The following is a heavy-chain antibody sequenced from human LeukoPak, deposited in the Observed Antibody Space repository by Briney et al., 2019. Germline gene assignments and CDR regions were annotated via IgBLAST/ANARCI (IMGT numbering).Heavy chain of an antibody. J-gene: IGHJ4*02. Sequence: SQTLSLTCAISGDSGAWNWIRQSPSRGLEWLGRTYYRSKWYYHYAVSVKSRITINPDTSKNQFSLQLKSVTPEDTAVYYCASYDSNGYYMAYWGQGTLVTVSS. D-gene: IGHD3-22*01. V-gene: IGHV6-1*01. CDR1: GDSGA. CDR2: TYYRSKWYY. CDR3: ASYDSNGYYMAY.